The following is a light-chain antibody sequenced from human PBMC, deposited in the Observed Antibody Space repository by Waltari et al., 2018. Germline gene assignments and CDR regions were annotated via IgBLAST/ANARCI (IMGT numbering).Light chain of an antibody. V-gene: IGKV1-33*01. J-gene: IGKJ5*01. CDR2: ETS. Sequence: DIQMTQSPSSLSASVGDGVTITCQATEDITNYLNWYQQKPGKAPKLLTYETSNLETVVPSRFSGSGAGTDFTFAISSLQPEDVATYYCQQYHDLPTFGQGTRLEIK. CDR3: QQYHDLPT. CDR1: EDITNY.